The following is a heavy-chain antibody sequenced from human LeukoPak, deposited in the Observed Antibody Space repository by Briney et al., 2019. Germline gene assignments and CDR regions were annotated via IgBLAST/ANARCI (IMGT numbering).Heavy chain of an antibody. Sequence: GASVKVPCKASGGTFSSYAISWVRQAPGQGLEWMGRIIPILGIANYAQKFQGRVTITADKSTSTAYMELSSLRSEDTAVYYCARGYCSGGSCYMEPYYFDYWGQGTLVTVSS. CDR1: GGTFSSYA. J-gene: IGHJ4*02. CDR2: IIPILGIA. D-gene: IGHD2-15*01. V-gene: IGHV1-69*04. CDR3: ARGYCSGGSCYMEPYYFDY.